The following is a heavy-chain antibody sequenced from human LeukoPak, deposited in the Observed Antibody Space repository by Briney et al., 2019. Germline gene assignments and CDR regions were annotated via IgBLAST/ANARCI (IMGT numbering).Heavy chain of an antibody. CDR3: SGHGSNSY. CDR1: GFTFTNNA. V-gene: IGHV3-23*01. J-gene: IGHJ4*02. D-gene: IGHD6-13*01. CDR2: IRGGGDT. Sequence: GGPLRLSCAVSGFTFTNNALSWFRQAPGKGLEWVSDIRGGGDTYYAESVKGRFTISRDNSKNTLYLQMNSLRAEDTALYYASGHGSNSYWGQGTLVTVSS.